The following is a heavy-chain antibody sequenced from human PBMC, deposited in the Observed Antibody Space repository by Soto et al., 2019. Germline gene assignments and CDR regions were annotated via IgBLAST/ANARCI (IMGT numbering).Heavy chain of an antibody. V-gene: IGHV3-53*01. Sequence: SLRLSCAASGFTVIINYMSWVRQAPGKGLEWVSVIYSGGSTYYADSVKGRFTISRDNSKNTLYLQMNSLRAEDTAVYYCARGLLWFGELLSNYYYYGMDVWGQGTTVTVPS. CDR3: ARGLLWFGELLSNYYYYGMDV. D-gene: IGHD3-10*01. CDR1: GFTVIINY. CDR2: IYSGGST. J-gene: IGHJ6*02.